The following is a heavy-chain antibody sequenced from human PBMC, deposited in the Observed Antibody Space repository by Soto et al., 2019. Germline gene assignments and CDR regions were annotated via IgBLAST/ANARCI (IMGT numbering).Heavy chain of an antibody. CDR3: VKDIEPGGAAY. CDR1: GFTSDDHG. V-gene: IGHV3-9*02. D-gene: IGHD3-16*01. Sequence: GGSLRLSCAASGFTSDDHGMHWVRQAPGKGLEWVSGLIWNNGNTGYADSVKGRFTISRDNAKNSLYLQMNSLRVEDTAFYYCVKDIEPGGAAYWGQGTLVTVSS. J-gene: IGHJ4*02. CDR2: LIWNNGNT.